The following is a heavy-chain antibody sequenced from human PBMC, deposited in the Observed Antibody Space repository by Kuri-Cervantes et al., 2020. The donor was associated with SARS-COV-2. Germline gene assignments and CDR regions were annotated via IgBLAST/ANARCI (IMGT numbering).Heavy chain of an antibody. Sequence: SVKVSCKASGGTFSSYTISWVRQAPGQGLEWMGGIIPIFGTANYAQKFQGRVTITTDESTSTAYMELSSPRSEDTAVYYCAKGFWSGYSHYYYYYMDVWGKGTTVTVSS. J-gene: IGHJ6*03. CDR3: AKGFWSGYSHYYYYYMDV. CDR2: IIPIFGTA. CDR1: GGTFSSYT. V-gene: IGHV1-69*05. D-gene: IGHD3-3*01.